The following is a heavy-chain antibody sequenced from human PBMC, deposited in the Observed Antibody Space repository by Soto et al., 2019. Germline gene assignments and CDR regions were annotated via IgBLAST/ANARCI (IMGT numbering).Heavy chain of an antibody. J-gene: IGHJ4*02. Sequence: PGRSLRLSCAASGFTCSSYAMSWVRQAPGKGLEWVSAISGSGGSTYYADSVKGRFTISRDDSKNTLCLQMNSLRAEDTAVYYCEKSSYGGYFDYWGQGTLVTVSS. D-gene: IGHD1-26*01. CDR3: EKSSYGGYFDY. CDR2: ISGSGGST. V-gene: IGHV3-23*01. CDR1: GFTCSSYA.